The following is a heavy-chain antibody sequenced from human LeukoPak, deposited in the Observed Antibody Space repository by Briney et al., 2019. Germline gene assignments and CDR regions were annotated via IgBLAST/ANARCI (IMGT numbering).Heavy chain of an antibody. Sequence: PSETLSLTCAVYGGSFGGYYWSWIRQPPGKGLEWIGEINHSGSTNYNPSLKSRVTISVDTSKNQFSLKLSSVTAADTAVYYCARTSSILYPEPFDYWGQGTLVTVSS. J-gene: IGHJ4*02. D-gene: IGHD2-21*01. V-gene: IGHV4-34*01. CDR2: INHSGST. CDR3: ARTSSILYPEPFDY. CDR1: GGSFGGYY.